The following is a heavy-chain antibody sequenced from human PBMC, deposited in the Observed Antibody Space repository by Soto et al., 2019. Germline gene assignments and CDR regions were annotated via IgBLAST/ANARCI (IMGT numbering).Heavy chain of an antibody. CDR3: ARVRCSSTSCRLYYYYYYGMDV. Sequence: ASVKVSCKASGYTFTSYDINWVRQATGQGLEWMGWMNPNSGNTGYAQKFQGRVTMTRNTSISTAYMELSSLRSEDTAVYYCARVRCSSTSCRLYYYYYYGMDVWGQGTTVTVSS. V-gene: IGHV1-8*01. J-gene: IGHJ6*02. CDR2: MNPNSGNT. D-gene: IGHD2-2*01. CDR1: GYTFTSYD.